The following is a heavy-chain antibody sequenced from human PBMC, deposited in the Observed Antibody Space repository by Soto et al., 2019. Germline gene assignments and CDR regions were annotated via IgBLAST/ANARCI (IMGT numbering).Heavy chain of an antibody. Sequence: QVQLVQSGAEVKKPGASVKVSCKASGYTFTTYYMHWVRQAPGQGLEWMGIINPSGGSTNAQKFQGRVTMTSDTSTSTVYMELSSLRSEDTAVYYCARVYCSGGSCYGIDYWGQGTLGTVSS. CDR2: INPSGGST. D-gene: IGHD2-15*01. V-gene: IGHV1-46*01. CDR3: ARVYCSGGSCYGIDY. CDR1: GYTFTTYY. J-gene: IGHJ4*02.